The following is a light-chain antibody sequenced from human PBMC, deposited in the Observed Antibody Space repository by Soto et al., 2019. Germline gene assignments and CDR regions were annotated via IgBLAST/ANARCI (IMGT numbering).Light chain of an antibody. CDR1: RSVTTH. CDR3: QLYDSSPQA. CDR2: GAS. J-gene: IGKJ3*01. V-gene: IGKV3-20*01. Sequence: TLSWAPGERATLSCMACRSVTTHLAWYQQKPGQAPRLLLYGASSRATGIPDRFGGSGSGTDCALAISRLEPEDFTVYYFQLYDSSPQAFSPGTNVDIK.